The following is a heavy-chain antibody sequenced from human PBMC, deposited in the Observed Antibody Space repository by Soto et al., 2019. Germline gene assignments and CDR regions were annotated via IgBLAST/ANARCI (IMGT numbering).Heavy chain of an antibody. D-gene: IGHD2-21*02. Sequence: GGSLRLSCAASGFTFSSYAMSWVRQGPGKGLEWVSAISESGASTYYADSVKGRLTISRDNSKNTLYLQMNSLRVEDTAVYYCAKPSTRYCGGDCSWDYWGQGTLVTVSS. J-gene: IGHJ4*02. CDR3: AKPSTRYCGGDCSWDY. CDR1: GFTFSSYA. V-gene: IGHV3-23*01. CDR2: ISESGAST.